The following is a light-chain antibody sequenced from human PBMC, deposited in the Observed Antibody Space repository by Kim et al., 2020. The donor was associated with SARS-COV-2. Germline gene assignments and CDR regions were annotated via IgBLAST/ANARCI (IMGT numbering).Light chain of an antibody. J-gene: IGLJ2*01. CDR2: DTR. Sequence: GSDSSIGAGCGVHWYPRLPGRAPKLLIYDTRSRPSGVPDRFSGSKSGTSASLAITGLQVEDEADYYCQSYDRGLSGAIFGGGTQLTVL. CDR1: DSSIGAGCG. V-gene: IGLV1-40*01. CDR3: QSYDRGLSGAI.